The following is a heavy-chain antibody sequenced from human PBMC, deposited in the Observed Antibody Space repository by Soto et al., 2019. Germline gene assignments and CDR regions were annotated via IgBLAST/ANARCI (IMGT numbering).Heavy chain of an antibody. J-gene: IGHJ3*02. CDR1: GYTFTSYY. V-gene: IGHV1-46*03. Sequence: VASVKVSCKASGYTFTSYYMHWVRQAPGQGLEWMGIINPSGDSTSYAQKFQSRVTMTRDTSTSTVYMELSSLRSEDTAVYYCARVNSIVATIGAFDIWGQGTMVTVSS. CDR2: INPSGDST. D-gene: IGHD5-12*01. CDR3: ARVNSIVATIGAFDI.